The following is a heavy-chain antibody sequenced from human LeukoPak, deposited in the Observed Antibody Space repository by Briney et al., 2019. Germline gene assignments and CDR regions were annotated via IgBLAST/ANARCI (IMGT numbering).Heavy chain of an antibody. CDR2: IRSKANSYAT. CDR1: GFTFSSYW. Sequence: GGSLRLSCAASGFTFSSYWMSWVRQAPGKGLEWVGRIRSKANSYATAYAASVKGRFTISRDDSKNTAYLQMNSLKTEDTAVYYCTGSFGELTFFDYWGLGTLVTVSS. CDR3: TGSFGELTFFDY. V-gene: IGHV3-73*01. J-gene: IGHJ4*02. D-gene: IGHD3-10*01.